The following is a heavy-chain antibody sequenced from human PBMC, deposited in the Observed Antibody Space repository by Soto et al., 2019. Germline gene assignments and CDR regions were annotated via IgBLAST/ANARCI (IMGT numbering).Heavy chain of an antibody. V-gene: IGHV1-2*02. CDR3: ARGHDPAHHIRFLEWLLNY. D-gene: IGHD3-3*01. Sequence: GASVKVSCKASGYTFTGYYMHWVRQAPGQGLEWMGWINPNSGGTNYAQKFQGRVTMTRDTSISTAYMELSRLRSDDTAVYYCARGHDPAHHIRFLEWLLNYWGQGTLVRVSS. CDR2: INPNSGGT. J-gene: IGHJ4*02. CDR1: GYTFTGYY.